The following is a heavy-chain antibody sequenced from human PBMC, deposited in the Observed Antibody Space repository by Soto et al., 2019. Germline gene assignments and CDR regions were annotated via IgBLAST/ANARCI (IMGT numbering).Heavy chain of an antibody. Sequence: ASVKVSCKASGYTFTSYGISWVRQAPGQGLEWMGWISAYNGNTNYAQKLQGRVTMTTDTSTSTAYMELRSLRSDDTAVYYCARQYESAAAGTDAFEIWGQGTMVTVSS. D-gene: IGHD6-13*01. CDR3: ARQYESAAAGTDAFEI. CDR2: ISAYNGNT. CDR1: GYTFTSYG. J-gene: IGHJ3*02. V-gene: IGHV1-18*01.